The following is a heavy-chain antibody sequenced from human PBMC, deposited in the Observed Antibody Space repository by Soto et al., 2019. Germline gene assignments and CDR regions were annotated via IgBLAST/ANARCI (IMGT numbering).Heavy chain of an antibody. CDR3: ASDYGTSGYYSGYFQH. D-gene: IGHD3-22*01. J-gene: IGHJ1*01. V-gene: IGHV3-30-3*01. CDR2: ISYDGSKK. CDR1: GFTFNNYA. Sequence: GGSLRLSCAASGFTFNNYAMHWVRQAPGKGLEWVAFISYDGSKKDYADSVKGRFTISRDNSKNTLYLQMNSLRAEDTSVYYCASDYGTSGYYSGYFQHWGQGTLVTVSS.